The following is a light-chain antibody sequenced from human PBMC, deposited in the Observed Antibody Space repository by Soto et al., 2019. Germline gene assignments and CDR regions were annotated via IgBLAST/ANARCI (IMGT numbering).Light chain of an antibody. V-gene: IGKV1-39*01. Sequence: DIQMTQSPSSLSASVGDRVTITCRASQSIGSYLNWYRQKPGKAPELLIYAASILQRAVPSRFRGSGSGTDFTLTINSLLLEDFASYYCQQSYNCLSWTFGQGTKVEIK. CDR1: QSIGSY. J-gene: IGKJ1*01. CDR2: AAS. CDR3: QQSYNCLSWT.